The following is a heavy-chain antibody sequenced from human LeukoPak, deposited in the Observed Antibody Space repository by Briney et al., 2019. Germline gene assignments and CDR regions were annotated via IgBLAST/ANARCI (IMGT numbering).Heavy chain of an antibody. CDR1: GGSISSTNYY. CDR2: IYYSGST. Sequence: PSETLSLTCTVSGGSISSTNYYWGWIRQPPGKGLEWIGSIYYSGSTYYNPSLKSRVTISVDTSTDQFSLKLRSVTAADTAVYYCARGSGSYMDYMDVWGKGTTVTVSS. D-gene: IGHD1-26*01. V-gene: IGHV4-39*01. J-gene: IGHJ6*03. CDR3: ARGSGSYMDYMDV.